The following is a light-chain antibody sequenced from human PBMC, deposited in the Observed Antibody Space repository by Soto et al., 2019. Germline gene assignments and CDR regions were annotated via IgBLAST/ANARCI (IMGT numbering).Light chain of an antibody. Sequence: DIQMTQSPSTLSASVGDRVTITCRASQSINSWLAWYQQKPGKAPKLLIYKASSLESGVPSRFSGSGSGTECTLTISSLQSDDFATYDCQQYNTYVTFGGGTKVEIK. CDR1: QSINSW. CDR2: KAS. V-gene: IGKV1-5*03. J-gene: IGKJ4*01. CDR3: QQYNTYVT.